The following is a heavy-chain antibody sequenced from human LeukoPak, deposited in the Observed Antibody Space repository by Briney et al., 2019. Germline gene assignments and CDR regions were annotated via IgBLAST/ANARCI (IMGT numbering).Heavy chain of an antibody. CDR1: GGSISSSSYY. Sequence: SETLSLTCTVSGGSISSSSYYWGWIRQPPGKGLEWIGSIYYSGSTNYNPSLKSRVTISVDTSKNQFSLKLSSVTAAGTAVYYCAREGNHGPYYFDYWGQGTLVTVSS. CDR3: AREGNHGPYYFDY. V-gene: IGHV4-39*07. D-gene: IGHD5-24*01. CDR2: IYYSGST. J-gene: IGHJ4*02.